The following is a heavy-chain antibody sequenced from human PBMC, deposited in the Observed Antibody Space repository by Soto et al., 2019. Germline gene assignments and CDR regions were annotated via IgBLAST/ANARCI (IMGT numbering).Heavy chain of an antibody. Sequence: GGSLRLSCAASGFTFSSYSMNWVRQAPGKGLEWVSYISSSSSTIYYADSVKGRFTISRDNAKNSLYLQMNSLRAEDMAVYYCARHPERIAQIGWFDPWGQGTLVTVSS. CDR2: ISSSSSTI. D-gene: IGHD6-13*01. CDR3: ARHPERIAQIGWFDP. V-gene: IGHV3-48*01. CDR1: GFTFSSYS. J-gene: IGHJ5*02.